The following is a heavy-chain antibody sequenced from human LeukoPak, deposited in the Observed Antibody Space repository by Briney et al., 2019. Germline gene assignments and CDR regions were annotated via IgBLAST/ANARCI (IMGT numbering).Heavy chain of an antibody. Sequence: GRSLRLSCAASGFTFSIYGMHWVRKAPGKGLERVAVISSDGREEDYADSVRGRFTISRDNSRDTLYLQMSSLRPEDAAVYYCRAATKNRGYYFDYWGQGTLVTVSS. CDR3: RAATKNRGYYFDY. V-gene: IGHV3-30*03. J-gene: IGHJ4*02. CDR2: ISSDGREE. D-gene: IGHD1-14*01. CDR1: GFTFSIYG.